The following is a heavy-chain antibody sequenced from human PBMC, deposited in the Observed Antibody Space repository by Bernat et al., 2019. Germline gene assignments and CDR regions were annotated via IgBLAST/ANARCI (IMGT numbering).Heavy chain of an antibody. V-gene: IGHV3-7*01. Sequence: EVQLVESGGGLVQPGGSLRLSCAASGFTFSSYWMSWVRQAPGKGLEWVANIKQDGSEKYYVESVKGRFTISRDNAKNSLYLQMNGLRAEDTAVYYCARDQAYYDSLTGPYYYYYGMDVWGQGTTVTVSS. J-gene: IGHJ6*02. CDR3: ARDQAYYDSLTGPYYYYYGMDV. CDR1: GFTFSSYW. D-gene: IGHD3-9*01. CDR2: IKQDGSEK.